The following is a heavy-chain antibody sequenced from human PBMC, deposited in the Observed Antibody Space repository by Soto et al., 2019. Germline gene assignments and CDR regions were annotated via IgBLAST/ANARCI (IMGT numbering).Heavy chain of an antibody. Sequence: QVQLVESGGGVVQPGRSLRLSCAASGFTFSSYGMHWVRQAPGKGLEWAAVIWYDGSNKYYADSVKGRFTISRDNSKNTLYLQMNSLRAEDTAVYYCAREGGSGSYYYGMDVWGQGTTVTVSS. V-gene: IGHV3-33*01. CDR1: GFTFSSYG. J-gene: IGHJ6*02. CDR2: IWYDGSNK. CDR3: AREGGSGSYYYGMDV. D-gene: IGHD1-26*01.